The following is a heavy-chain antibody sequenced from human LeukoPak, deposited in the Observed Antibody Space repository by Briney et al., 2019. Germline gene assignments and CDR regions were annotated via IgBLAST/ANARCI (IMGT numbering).Heavy chain of an antibody. D-gene: IGHD3-22*01. Sequence: QTGGSLRLPCAASGFTFSSYAMSWVRQAPGKGLEWVSAISGSGGSTYYADSVKGRFTISRDNSKNTLFLQMNSLRAEDTAVYYCAKGRYYYDSSDAFDIWGQGTMVTVSS. V-gene: IGHV3-23*01. CDR3: AKGRYYYDSSDAFDI. CDR2: ISGSGGST. CDR1: GFTFSSYA. J-gene: IGHJ3*02.